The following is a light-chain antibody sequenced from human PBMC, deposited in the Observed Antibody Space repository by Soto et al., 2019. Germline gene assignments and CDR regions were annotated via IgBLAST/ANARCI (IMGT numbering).Light chain of an antibody. Sequence: EVVLTQSPATLSLYPGERATLSCRASQSGLSNYLAWYQQKHGQAPRLLISGASTRATGIPDRCSGSQSGTDFTLTINNREPEDFAVYYWQQYGRSPETFGQGTKVEIK. J-gene: IGKJ2*01. CDR1: QSGLSNY. V-gene: IGKV3-20*01. CDR3: QQYGRSPET. CDR2: GAS.